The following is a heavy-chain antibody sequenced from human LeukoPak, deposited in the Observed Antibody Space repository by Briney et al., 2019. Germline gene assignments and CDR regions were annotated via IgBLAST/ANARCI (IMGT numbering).Heavy chain of an antibody. CDR1: GFTVSSNY. CDR3: ARGSYSGYYYDSSGHTGAFDI. Sequence: GGSLRLSCAASGFTVSSNYMTWVRQAPGKGPQWVSVIHKNAITYYADTVKGRFTISRDNSKNTVYLQMNSLRAEDTAVYYCARGSYSGYYYDSSGHTGAFDIWGQGTTVTVSS. J-gene: IGHJ3*02. D-gene: IGHD3-22*01. CDR2: IHKNAIT. V-gene: IGHV3-53*01.